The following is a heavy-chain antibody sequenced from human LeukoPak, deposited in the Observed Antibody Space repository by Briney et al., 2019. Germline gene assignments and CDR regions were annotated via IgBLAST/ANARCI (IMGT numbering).Heavy chain of an antibody. CDR3: ARDFWPTYYYDSSGYYYWSYFDY. CDR1: GFTFSSYA. D-gene: IGHD3-22*01. CDR2: ISSSSSYI. Sequence: GGSLRLSCAASGFTFSSYAMNWVRQAPGKGLEWVSSISSSSSYIYYADSVKGRFTISRDNAKNSLYLQMNSLRAEDTAVYYCARDFWPTYYYDSSGYYYWSYFDYWGQGTLVTVSS. J-gene: IGHJ4*02. V-gene: IGHV3-21*01.